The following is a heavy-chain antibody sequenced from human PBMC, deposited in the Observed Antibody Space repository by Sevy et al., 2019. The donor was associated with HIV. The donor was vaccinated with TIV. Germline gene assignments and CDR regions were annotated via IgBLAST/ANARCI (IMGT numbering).Heavy chain of an antibody. Sequence: ASVKVSCKVSGSTLTRLSMHWVRQAPGKGREWMASFDPEDGKTVYAQKFQGRVTMTEDTSTDTAYMGLSSLRSEDTAVYYCATTKDYYDNSGDPFDYWGQGTLVTVSS. CDR3: ATTKDYYDNSGDPFDY. CDR1: GSTLTRLS. D-gene: IGHD3-22*01. J-gene: IGHJ4*02. CDR2: FDPEDGKT. V-gene: IGHV1-24*01.